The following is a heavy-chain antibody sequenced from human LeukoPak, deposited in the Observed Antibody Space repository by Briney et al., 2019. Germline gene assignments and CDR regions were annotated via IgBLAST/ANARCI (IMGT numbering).Heavy chain of an antibody. J-gene: IGHJ6*02. CDR3: ARLEITMVRGVWLRRKAGNYYYYGMDV. CDR1: GYTFTSYA. V-gene: IGHV1-3*01. Sequence: ASVKVSCKASGYTFTSYAMHWVRQAPGQRLEWMGWINAGNGNTKYSQKFQGRVTITRDTSASTAYMELSSLRSEDTAVYYCARLEITMVRGVWLRRKAGNYYYYGMDVWGQGTTVTVSS. CDR2: INAGNGNT. D-gene: IGHD3-10*01.